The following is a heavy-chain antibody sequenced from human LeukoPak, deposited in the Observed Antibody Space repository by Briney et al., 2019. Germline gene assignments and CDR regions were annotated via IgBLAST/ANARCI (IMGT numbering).Heavy chain of an antibody. Sequence: GASVKVSCKASGYTFTSYDINWVRQATGQGLEWMGWMNPNSGNTGYAQKFQGRVTMTRNTSISAAYMGLSSLRSEDTAVYYCARGAPIWFGEFPSMDVWGKGTTVTVSS. CDR3: ARGAPIWFGEFPSMDV. D-gene: IGHD3-10*01. V-gene: IGHV1-8*01. J-gene: IGHJ6*03. CDR2: MNPNSGNT. CDR1: GYTFTSYD.